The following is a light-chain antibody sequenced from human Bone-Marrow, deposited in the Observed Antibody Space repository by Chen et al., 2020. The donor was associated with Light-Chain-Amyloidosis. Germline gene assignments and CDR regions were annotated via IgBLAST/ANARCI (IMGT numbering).Light chain of an antibody. CDR3: QQADKFPIT. Sequence: DFQMTQSPSSVSASIGDSVSITCRASQDITNLLGWYQQKPGKAPKLLIYLASNLHTGVPSRFSASGFGTFFTLTINNVQPEDFGSYYCQQADKFPITFGQGTRL. CDR2: LAS. J-gene: IGKJ5*01. CDR1: QDITNL. V-gene: IGKV1-12*01.